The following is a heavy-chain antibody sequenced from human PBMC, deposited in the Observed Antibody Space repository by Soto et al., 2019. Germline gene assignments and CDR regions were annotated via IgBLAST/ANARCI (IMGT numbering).Heavy chain of an antibody. CDR2: IGTAGDT. Sequence: GGSLRLSCAASGFTFSSYDMHWVRQATGKGLEWVSAIGTAGDTYYPGSVKGRFTISRENAKNSLYLQMNSLRAEDTAVYYCSRVRFSRAAFDIWGQGIMVTVSS. V-gene: IGHV3-13*01. CDR1: GFTFSSYD. J-gene: IGHJ3*02. CDR3: SRVRFSRAAFDI. D-gene: IGHD3-3*01.